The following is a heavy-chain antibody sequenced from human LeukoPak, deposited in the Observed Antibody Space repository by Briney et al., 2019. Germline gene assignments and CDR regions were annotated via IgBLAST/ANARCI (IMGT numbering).Heavy chain of an antibody. CDR1: GGSVSSGSYY. V-gene: IGHV4-61*01. D-gene: IGHD3-22*01. J-gene: IGHJ4*02. CDR3: ARAGTMMVGYFDY. Sequence: LETLSLTCTVSGGSVSSGSYYWSWIRQPPGKGLEWIGYIYYSGSTNYNPSLKSRVTISVDTSKNQFSLKLSSMTAADTAVYYCARAGTMMVGYFDYWGQGTLVTVSS. CDR2: IYYSGST.